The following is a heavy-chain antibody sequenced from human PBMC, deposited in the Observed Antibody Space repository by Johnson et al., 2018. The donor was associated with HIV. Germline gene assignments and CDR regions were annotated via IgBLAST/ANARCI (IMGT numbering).Heavy chain of an antibody. V-gene: IGHV3-30*18. CDR3: AKDAYCSGGRCYGFGAFDI. CDR2: ISYDGSNK. Sequence: QEQLVESGGGVVQPGRSLRLSCEASGFTFSSYGMHWVRQAPGKGLEWVAVISYDGSNKYYADAVKGRFTISRDNSKNTLYLQMNSLRAEDTAVFYCAKDAYCSGGRCYGFGAFDIWGQGTMVTVSS. D-gene: IGHD2-15*01. CDR1: GFTFSSYG. J-gene: IGHJ3*02.